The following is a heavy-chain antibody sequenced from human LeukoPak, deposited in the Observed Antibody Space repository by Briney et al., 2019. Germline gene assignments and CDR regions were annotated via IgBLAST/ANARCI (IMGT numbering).Heavy chain of an antibody. CDR3: AKDRRHRDGFDF. V-gene: IGHV4-59*11. CDR1: GGSISDHY. Sequence: PSETLSLTCTVSGGSISDHYWSWLRQPPGKGLDWIGFIYYTGSTNYNPSLKSRVTMSLDTSKNQFSLKLSSVTAADTAIYYCAKDRRHRDGFDFWGQGTMVTVSS. CDR2: IYYTGST. D-gene: IGHD6-25*01. J-gene: IGHJ3*01.